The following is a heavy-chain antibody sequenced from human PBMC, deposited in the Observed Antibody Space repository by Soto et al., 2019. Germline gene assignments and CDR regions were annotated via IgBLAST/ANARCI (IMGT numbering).Heavy chain of an antibody. CDR1: GFTFSSYG. J-gene: IGHJ6*02. Sequence: PGGSLRLSCAASGFTFSSYGTHWVRQAPGKGLEWAAVIWYDGSNKYYADSVKGRFTISRDNSKNALYLQMNSLRAEDTAVYYCARDSLVMVRGVKYYYYYYGMDVRGQVTTGTVSS. D-gene: IGHD3-10*01. CDR2: IWYDGSNK. V-gene: IGHV3-33*01. CDR3: ARDSLVMVRGVKYYYYYYGMDV.